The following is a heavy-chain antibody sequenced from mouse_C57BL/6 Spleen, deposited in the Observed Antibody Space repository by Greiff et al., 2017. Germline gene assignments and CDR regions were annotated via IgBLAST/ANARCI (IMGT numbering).Heavy chain of an antibody. CDR1: GYTFTSYW. CDR2: IDPNSGGT. D-gene: IGHD2-1*01. Sequence: QVPLQQPGAELVKPGASVTLSCKASGYTFTSYWMHWVPPRPGRGLEWIGRIDPNSGGTTYNEKFKSKATLTVAKPSSTAYMQLSSLTSEDAAVYDCARSDGNYAWLAYGGKGTLVTVSA. V-gene: IGHV1-72*01. CDR3: ARSDGNYAWLAY. J-gene: IGHJ3*01.